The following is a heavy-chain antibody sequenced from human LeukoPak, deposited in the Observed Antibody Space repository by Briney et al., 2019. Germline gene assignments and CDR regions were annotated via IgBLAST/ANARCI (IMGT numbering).Heavy chain of an antibody. J-gene: IGHJ3*02. CDR3: ARDGDSRHDAFDI. V-gene: IGHV1-69*13. Sequence: EASVKVSCKASGGTFSSYAISWVRQAPGQGLEWMGGIIPIFGTANYAQKFQGRVTITADESTSTAYMELSSLTSEDTAVYYCARDGDSRHDAFDIWGQGTMVTVSS. D-gene: IGHD3-22*01. CDR1: GGTFSSYA. CDR2: IIPIFGTA.